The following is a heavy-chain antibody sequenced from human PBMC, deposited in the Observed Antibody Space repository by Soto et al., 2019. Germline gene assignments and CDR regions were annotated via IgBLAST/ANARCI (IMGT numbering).Heavy chain of an antibody. V-gene: IGHV4-59*01. CDR2: IYYSGST. J-gene: IGHJ4*02. CDR1: GVSISSYY. Sequence: PSETLSLTCTVSGVSISSYYWSWIRQPPGKGPEWIGYIYYSGSTNYNPSLKSRVTISVDTSKNQFSLKLSSVTAADTAVYYCARRYGASFDYWGQGTLVTVSS. D-gene: IGHD4-17*01. CDR3: ARRYGASFDY.